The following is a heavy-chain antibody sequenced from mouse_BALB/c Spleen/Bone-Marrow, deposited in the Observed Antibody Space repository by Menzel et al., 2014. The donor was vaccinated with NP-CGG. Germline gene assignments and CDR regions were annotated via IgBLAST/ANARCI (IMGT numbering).Heavy chain of an antibody. D-gene: IGHD2-10*02. CDR2: ISSGSSTI. V-gene: IGHV5-17*02. CDR3: VRSYDSYAMAF. J-gene: IGHJ4*01. Sequence: EVQGVESGGGLAQPGGSRKLSCAASGFTFSSFGMHWVRQAPEKGLEWVAYISSGSSTIYYADTVKGRFTISRDNPKNTLFLQMTSLRSEDTAMYYCVRSYDSYAMAFWGQGTSVTVPS. CDR1: GFTFSSFG.